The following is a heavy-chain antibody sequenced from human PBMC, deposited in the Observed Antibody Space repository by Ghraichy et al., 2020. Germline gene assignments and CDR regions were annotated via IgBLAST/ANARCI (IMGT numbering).Heavy chain of an antibody. J-gene: IGHJ4*02. V-gene: IGHV3-23*01. CDR1: GFTFRTYA. Sequence: LSLTCAGFGFTFRTYAMNWVRQAPGKGLEWVSSISGGSGGSTYYADSVKGRFTISRDNSRNTLFLQMNTLRAEDTAVYYCAKPQYGSRTWGQGTLVIVSS. CDR2: ISGGSGGST. CDR3: AKPQYGSRT. D-gene: IGHD3-10*01.